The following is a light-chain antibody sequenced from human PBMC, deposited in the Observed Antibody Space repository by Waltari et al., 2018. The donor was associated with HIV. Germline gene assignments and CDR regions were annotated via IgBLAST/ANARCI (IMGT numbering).Light chain of an antibody. J-gene: IGKJ1*01. CDR2: ASS. CDR3: QQADGLPWT. CDR1: QAISSW. V-gene: IGKV1-12*01. Sequence: DIQMTQSPFFVSASVGDRVTITCRASQAISSWLTWYQQRRGAAPKLLIYASSTLQSGVPTRFSGGRSGANFTLTISSLQPEDFATYFCQQADGLPWTFGQGTKVEMK.